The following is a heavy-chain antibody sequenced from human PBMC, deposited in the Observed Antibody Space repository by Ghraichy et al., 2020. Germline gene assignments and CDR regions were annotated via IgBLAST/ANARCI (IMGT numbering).Heavy chain of an antibody. CDR1: GASISTYY. CDR3: ARDQDDGDYYYGMDV. Sequence: SETLSLTCTVSGASISTYYWSWIRQPAGKRLEWIGRIYTSGSTNYNPSLKSRVTMSLDTSKSQFSLKLSSVTAADTAVYYCARDQDDGDYYYGMDVWGQGTTVTVSS. D-gene: IGHD4/OR15-4a*01. CDR2: IYTSGST. J-gene: IGHJ6*02. V-gene: IGHV4-4*07.